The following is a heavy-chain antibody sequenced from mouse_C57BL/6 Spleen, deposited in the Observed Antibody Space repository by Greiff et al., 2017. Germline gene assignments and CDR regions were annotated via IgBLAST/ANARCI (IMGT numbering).Heavy chain of an antibody. CDR1: GYTFTSYW. CDR2: INPSSGYN. D-gene: IGHD1-1*01. V-gene: IGHV1-7*01. J-gene: IGHJ1*03. CDR3: AIEPHYYGSSYWYFDV. Sequence: QVQLQQSGAELAKPGASVKLSCKASGYTFTSYWMHWVKQRPGQGLEWIGYINPSSGYNKYNQKFKDKATLTADKSSTTAYMQLSSLTSEDSAVYYCAIEPHYYGSSYWYFDVWGTGTTVTVSS.